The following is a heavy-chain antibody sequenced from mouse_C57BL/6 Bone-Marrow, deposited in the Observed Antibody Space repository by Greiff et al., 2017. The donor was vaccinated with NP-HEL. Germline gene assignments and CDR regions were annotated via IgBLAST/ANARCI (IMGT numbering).Heavy chain of an antibody. CDR1: GYTFTDYY. CDR3: ASSNYDYFDY. V-gene: IGHV1-26*01. Sequence: VQLQQSGPELVKPGASVKISCKASGYTFTDYYMNWVKQSHGKSLEWIGDINPNNGGTSYNQKFKGKATLTVDKSSSTAYMELRSLTSEDSAVYYCASSNYDYFDYWGQGTTLTVSS. J-gene: IGHJ2*01. CDR2: INPNNGGT. D-gene: IGHD2-5*01.